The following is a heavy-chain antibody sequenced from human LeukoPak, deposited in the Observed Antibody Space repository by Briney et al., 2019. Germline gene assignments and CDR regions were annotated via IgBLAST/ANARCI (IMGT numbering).Heavy chain of an antibody. CDR1: GVTFSSYA. V-gene: IGHV3-23*01. Sequence: PGGSLRLSCAASGVTFSSYAMTWVRQAPGKGLEWVSAISDTGGSTYDADSVKGRFTISRDDSKNTLYLQMNSLRAEDTAVYYCAKDTSIGRYCTNGVCSPFDYWGQGTLVTVSS. CDR2: ISDTGGST. D-gene: IGHD2-8*01. CDR3: AKDTSIGRYCTNGVCSPFDY. J-gene: IGHJ4*02.